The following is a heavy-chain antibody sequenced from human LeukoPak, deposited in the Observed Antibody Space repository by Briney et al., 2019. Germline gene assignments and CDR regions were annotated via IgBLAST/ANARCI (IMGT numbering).Heavy chain of an antibody. D-gene: IGHD3-22*01. CDR3: TKDIRSYYESSGYYSYFDS. J-gene: IGHJ4*02. Sequence: GGSLRLSCAASGFTFDDYAMHWVRLAPGKGLEWVYLISGDVDSTYYADSVKGRFTISRDKSKNSLYLQMNSLRTEDTGLYYCTKDIRSYYESSGYYSYFDSWGQGTLVTVSS. CDR1: GFTFDDYA. CDR2: ISGDVDST. V-gene: IGHV3-43*02.